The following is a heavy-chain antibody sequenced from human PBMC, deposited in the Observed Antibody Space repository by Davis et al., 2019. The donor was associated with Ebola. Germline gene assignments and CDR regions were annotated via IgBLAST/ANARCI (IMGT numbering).Heavy chain of an antibody. D-gene: IGHD6-19*01. CDR2: TYYYSKWFN. CDR3: TRGWFRSGMDV. CDR1: GDSVPSAG. V-gene: IGHV6-1*01. Sequence: HSQTLSLTCDISGDSVPSAGWNWIRQSPSRGLVWLGRTYYYSKWFNDYAISVKSRITVNPDTSKNQFSLLLNSVTPEDTAIYYCTRGWFRSGMDVWGQGTTVTVSS. J-gene: IGHJ6*02.